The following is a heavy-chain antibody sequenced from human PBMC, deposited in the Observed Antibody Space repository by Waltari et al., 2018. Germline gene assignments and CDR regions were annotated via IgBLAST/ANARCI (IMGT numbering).Heavy chain of an antibody. CDR1: GGTFSSYA. Sequence: QVQLVQSGAEVKKPGSSVKVSCKASGGTFSSYAISWVRRAHGQGLEWMGGIIPIFGTANYAQKFQGRVTITADESTSTAYMELSSLRSEDTAVYYCARGGTDYSNYRKYDAFDIWGQGTMVTVSS. J-gene: IGHJ3*02. V-gene: IGHV1-69*01. CDR2: IIPIFGTA. D-gene: IGHD4-4*01. CDR3: ARGGTDYSNYRKYDAFDI.